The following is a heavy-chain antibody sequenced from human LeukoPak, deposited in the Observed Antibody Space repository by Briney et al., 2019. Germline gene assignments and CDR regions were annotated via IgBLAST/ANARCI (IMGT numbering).Heavy chain of an antibody. CDR2: IYPRDGST. CDR1: GYTFTSNY. J-gene: IGHJ4*02. V-gene: IGHV1-46*01. CDR3: ARDQEGFDC. Sequence: ASVKVSCKASGYTFTSNYIHWVRQAPGQGLEGMGMIYPRDGSTSYAQKFQGRVTVTRDTSTSTVHMELSGLRSEDTAVYYCARDQEGFDCWGQGTQVTVSS.